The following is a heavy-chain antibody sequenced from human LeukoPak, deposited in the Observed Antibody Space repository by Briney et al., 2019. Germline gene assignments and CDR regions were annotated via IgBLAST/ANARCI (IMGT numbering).Heavy chain of an antibody. D-gene: IGHD6-19*01. V-gene: IGHV3-21*01. CDR3: ATIDSSGWYPFDY. J-gene: IGHJ4*02. Sequence: GGSLRLSCAASGFTFSSYSMNWVRQAPGKGLEWVSSITSSGRYIYYADSVKGRFTISRDNSENSLYLQMNSLRAEDTAVYYCATIDSSGWYPFDYWGQGTLVTVSS. CDR1: GFTFSSYS. CDR2: ITSSGRYI.